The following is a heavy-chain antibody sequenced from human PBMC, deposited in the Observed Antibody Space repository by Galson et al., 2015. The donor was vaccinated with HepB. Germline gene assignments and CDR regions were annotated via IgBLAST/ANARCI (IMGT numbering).Heavy chain of an antibody. CDR1: GGSISSYY. Sequence: LSLTCTVSGGSISSYYWSWIRQPPGKGLEWIGYIYYSGSTNYNPSLKSRVTISVDTSKNQFSLKLSSVTAADTAVYYCASGSQGYCSGGSCFGWFDPWGQGTLVTVSS. CDR3: ASGSQGYCSGGSCFGWFDP. J-gene: IGHJ5*02. CDR2: IYYSGST. D-gene: IGHD2-15*01. V-gene: IGHV4-59*01.